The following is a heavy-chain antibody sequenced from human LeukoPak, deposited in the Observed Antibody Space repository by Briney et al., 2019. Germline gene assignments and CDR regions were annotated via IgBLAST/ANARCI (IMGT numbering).Heavy chain of an antibody. D-gene: IGHD6-19*01. CDR2: IYYSGST. J-gene: IGHJ4*02. Sequence: PSKTLSLTCTVSGASISSGDYYWSSIRQPPGKGLDWIGYIYYSGSTYYNPSLKSRVTISVDTSKNQFSLKLSSVTAAGTALYYCARASYSSGWYGVDYWGQGTLVTVSS. CDR1: GASISSGDYY. V-gene: IGHV4-30-4*08. CDR3: ARASYSSGWYGVDY.